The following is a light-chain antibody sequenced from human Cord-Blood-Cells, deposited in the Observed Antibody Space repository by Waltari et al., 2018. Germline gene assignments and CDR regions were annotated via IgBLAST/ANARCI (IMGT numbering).Light chain of an antibody. V-gene: IGLV1-47*01. CDR2: RNN. Sequence: QSVLTQPPSASGTPGQRVTISCSGSSSNIGSNYVYWYQQLPGTAPKLLIYRNNRRPSGVPDRCSGSKSGTSASLAISGLRSEDEADYYWAAWDDSLSGWVFGGGTKLTVL. CDR1: SSNIGSNY. CDR3: AAWDDSLSGWV. J-gene: IGLJ3*02.